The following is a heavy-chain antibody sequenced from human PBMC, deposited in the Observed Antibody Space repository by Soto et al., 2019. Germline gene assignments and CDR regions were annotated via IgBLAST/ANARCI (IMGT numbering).Heavy chain of an antibody. D-gene: IGHD6-13*01. V-gene: IGHV3-21*01. CDR2: ISSSSSYI. CDR1: GFTFSSYS. Sequence: GGSLRLSCAASGFTFSSYSMNWVRQAPGKGLEWVSSISSSSSYIYYADSVKGRFTISRDNAKNSLYLQMNSLRAEDTAVYYCARVKSSRGLQILPGYMDVWGKGTTVTVSS. J-gene: IGHJ6*03. CDR3: ARVKSSRGLQILPGYMDV.